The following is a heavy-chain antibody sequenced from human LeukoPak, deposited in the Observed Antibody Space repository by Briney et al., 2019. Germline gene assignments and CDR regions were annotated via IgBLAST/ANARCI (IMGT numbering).Heavy chain of an antibody. CDR2: IYYTGST. CDR3: ARDPIAYCGADCYSD. J-gene: IGHJ4*02. D-gene: IGHD2-21*02. CDR1: GGSISSSSYY. V-gene: IGHV4-31*03. Sequence: PSETLSLTCTVSGGSISSSSYYWGWIRQPPGKGLEWIGYIYYTGSTYYNPSLKNRLTISIDTSKSQFSLKLTSVTAADTAVYYCARDPIAYCGADCYSDWGQGTLVTVSS.